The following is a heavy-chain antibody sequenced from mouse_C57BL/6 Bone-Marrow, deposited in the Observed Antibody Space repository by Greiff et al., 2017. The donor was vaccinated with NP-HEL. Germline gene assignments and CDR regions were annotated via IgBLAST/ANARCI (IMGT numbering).Heavy chain of an antibody. D-gene: IGHD2-2*01. V-gene: IGHV1-26*01. CDR2: INPNNGGT. J-gene: IGHJ2*01. CDR3: ARSDYGYDRGFDY. CDR1: GYTFTDYY. Sequence: EVKLQQSGPELVKPGASVKISCKASGYTFTDYYMNWVKQSHGKSLEWIGDINPNNGGTSYNQKFKGKATLTVDKSSSTAYMELRSLTSEDSAVYYCARSDYGYDRGFDYWGQGTTLTVSS.